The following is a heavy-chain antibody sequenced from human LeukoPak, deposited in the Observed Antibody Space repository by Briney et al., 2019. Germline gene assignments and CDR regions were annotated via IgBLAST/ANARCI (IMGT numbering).Heavy chain of an antibody. J-gene: IGHJ4*02. CDR3: ARKGGGVDY. V-gene: IGHV5-51*01. Sequence: KNGESLKISCKGFGTSFISHWIGWVRQMPGKGLAWMGIIYPGDSDTRYSPSFQGQVTSSADKSISTANLQWKSREAWGAAMYDCARKGGGVDYWGQGTLVTVSS. D-gene: IGHD3-10*01. CDR2: IYPGDSDT. CDR1: GTSFISHW.